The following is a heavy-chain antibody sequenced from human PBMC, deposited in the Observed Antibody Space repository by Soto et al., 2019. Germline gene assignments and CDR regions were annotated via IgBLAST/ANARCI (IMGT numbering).Heavy chain of an antibody. CDR2: LYAGDRT. J-gene: IGHJ6*02. Sequence: GESLKISCAVSGFSVRSNYMNWVRQAPGKGLEWVSVLYAGDRTYYADSVKGRFTISRDSPKNTLSLQMNSLRVEDTAVYYCARHLGYSYGYYYYAMDVWGQGTTVTVSS. CDR3: ARHLGYSYGYYYYAMDV. V-gene: IGHV3-53*01. CDR1: GFSVRSNY. D-gene: IGHD5-18*01.